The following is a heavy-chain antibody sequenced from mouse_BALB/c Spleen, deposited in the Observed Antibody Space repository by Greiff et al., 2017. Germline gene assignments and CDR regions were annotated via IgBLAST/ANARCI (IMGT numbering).Heavy chain of an antibody. Sequence: EVMLVESGGGLVQPGGSRKLSCAASGFTFSSFGMHWVRQAPEKGLEWVAYISSGSSTIYYADTVKGRFTISRDNPKNTLYLQMSSLKSEDTAMYYCAIYGSSSFAYWGQGTLVTVSA. V-gene: IGHV5-17*02. CDR2: ISSGSSTI. CDR3: AIYGSSSFAY. D-gene: IGHD1-1*01. J-gene: IGHJ3*01. CDR1: GFTFSSFG.